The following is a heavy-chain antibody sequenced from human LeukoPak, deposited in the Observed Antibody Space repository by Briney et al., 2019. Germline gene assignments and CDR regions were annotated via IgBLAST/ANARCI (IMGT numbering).Heavy chain of an antibody. D-gene: IGHD2-15*01. CDR2: IYYSGST. Sequence: SETLSLTCTVSGGSISSYYWSWIRQPPGKGLEWIGYIYYSGSTNYNPSLKSRVTISVDTSKNQFSLKLSSVTAADTAVYYCARVGYCSGGSCYSDRFQGAFDVWGQGTMVTVSS. CDR3: ARVGYCSGGSCYSDRFQGAFDV. V-gene: IGHV4-59*01. CDR1: GGSISSYY. J-gene: IGHJ3*01.